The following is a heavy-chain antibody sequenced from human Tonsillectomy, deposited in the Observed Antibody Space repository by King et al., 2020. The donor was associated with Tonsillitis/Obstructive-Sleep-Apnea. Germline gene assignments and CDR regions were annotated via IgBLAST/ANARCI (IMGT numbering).Heavy chain of an antibody. CDR3: ARWGYGDQYYFDY. V-gene: IGHV4-34*01. J-gene: IGHJ4*02. CDR2: VNHSGST. Sequence: VQLQQWGAGLLKPSETLSLSCAVYGGSFSGYYWSWIRQPPGKGLEWIGEVNHSGSTNYNPSLKSRVTVSVDTSKNQFSLTLSSVTAADTAVYYCARWGYGDQYYFDYWGQGTLVTVSS. CDR1: GGSFSGYY. D-gene: IGHD4-17*01.